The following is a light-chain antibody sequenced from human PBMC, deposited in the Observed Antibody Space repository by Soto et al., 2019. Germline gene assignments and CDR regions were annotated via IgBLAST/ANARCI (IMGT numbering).Light chain of an antibody. CDR2: GAS. CDR1: QSVSSK. CDR3: HQYGSSCT. V-gene: IGKV3-20*01. J-gene: IGKJ1*01. Sequence: IVMTQSPATLSVTQGERATLACMASQSVSSKLAWYQQKPGQAPRLLSYGASSSAADITYRCSGSGTGTAFTLTSLRPEPYDFSVYYCHQYGSSCTFGQGTKVDI.